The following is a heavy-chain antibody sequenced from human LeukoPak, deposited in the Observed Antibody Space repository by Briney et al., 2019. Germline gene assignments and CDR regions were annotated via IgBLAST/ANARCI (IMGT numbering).Heavy chain of an antibody. CDR1: GASVSGSPYY. V-gene: IGHV4-39*01. CDR3: AKSGGYGLIDY. CDR2: IYYSGST. Sequence: TSETLSLTCTVSGASVSGSPYYWGWIRQPPGKGLEWIGSIYYSGSTYYNASLQSRVTVSIETSKNQISLRLNSVTAADTAIYCCAKSGGYGLIDYWGQGTLVTVSS. J-gene: IGHJ4*02. D-gene: IGHD1-26*01.